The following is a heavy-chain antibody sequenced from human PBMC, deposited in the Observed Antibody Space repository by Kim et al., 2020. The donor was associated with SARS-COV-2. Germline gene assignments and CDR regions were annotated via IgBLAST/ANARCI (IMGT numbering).Heavy chain of an antibody. CDR1: GFTFSDSA. CDR2: IRSKANSYAT. D-gene: IGHD3-10*01. CDR3: SRVPPDPASYYDAFDI. V-gene: IGHV3-73*01. J-gene: IGHJ3*02. Sequence: GGSLRLSCAASGFTFSDSAMHWVRQASGKGLEWVGRIRSKANSYATAYGSSVKGRFTISRDDSKNTAYLQMNSLKTEDTDVYYCSRVPPDPASYYDAFDIWGQGTMVTVSS.